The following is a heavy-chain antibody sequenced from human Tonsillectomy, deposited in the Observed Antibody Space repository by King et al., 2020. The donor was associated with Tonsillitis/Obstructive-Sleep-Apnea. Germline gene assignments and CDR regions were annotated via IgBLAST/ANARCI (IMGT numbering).Heavy chain of an antibody. CDR3: AKDTGPIAVAGEFDY. V-gene: IGHV3-30*18. CDR1: GFTFSNYG. J-gene: IGHJ4*02. D-gene: IGHD6-19*01. CDR2: ISYDGTNA. Sequence: VQLVESGGGVVQPGRSLRLSCAASGFTFSNYGMHWVRQAPGKGLEWVAVISYDGTNAYYGDSVKGRFTISRANSNNTLYLQMDSLRAEDTAVYYCAKDTGPIAVAGEFDYWGQGTLVTVSS.